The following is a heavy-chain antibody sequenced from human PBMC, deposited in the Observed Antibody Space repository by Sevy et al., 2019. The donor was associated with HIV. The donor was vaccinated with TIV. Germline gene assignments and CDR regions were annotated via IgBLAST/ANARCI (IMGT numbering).Heavy chain of an antibody. Sequence: GGSLRLSCAASGFTFSDYSLNWVRQAPGKGLEWVSYISRSGTTRHYADSVRGRFTISRDDAKNSLYLQMSSLRDEDTAVYYCAIDDTASYVPVSWGQGTLVTVSS. CDR2: ISRSGTTR. J-gene: IGHJ4*02. CDR3: AIDDTASYVPVS. D-gene: IGHD3-10*01. CDR1: GFTFSDYS. V-gene: IGHV3-48*02.